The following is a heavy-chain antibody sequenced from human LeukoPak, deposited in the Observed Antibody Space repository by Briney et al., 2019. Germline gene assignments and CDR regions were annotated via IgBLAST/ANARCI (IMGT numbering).Heavy chain of an antibody. J-gene: IGHJ2*01. D-gene: IGHD3-22*01. CDR3: ARGSDYYDSSGLYWYFDL. V-gene: IGHV1-69*01. Sequence: GSSVKVSCKASGGTFSSYAISWVRQAPGQGLEWMGGIIPIFGTANYAQQFQGRVTITADESTSTAYMELSSLRSEDTAVYYCARGSDYYDSSGLYWYFDLWGRGTLVTVSS. CDR2: IIPIFGTA. CDR1: GGTFSSYA.